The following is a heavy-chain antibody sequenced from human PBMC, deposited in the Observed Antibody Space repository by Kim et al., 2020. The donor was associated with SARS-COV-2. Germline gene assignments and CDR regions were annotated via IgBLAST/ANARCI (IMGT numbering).Heavy chain of an antibody. CDR1: GGSISSYY. CDR3: ARGIRATTVDPWGRFDP. Sequence: SETLSLTCTVSGGSISSYYWSWIRQPPGKGLEWIGYIYYSGSTNYNPSLKSRVTISVDTSKNQFSLKLSSVTAADTAVYYCARGIRATTVDPWGRFDPWG. CDR2: IYYSGST. D-gene: IGHD4-17*01. V-gene: IGHV4-59*01. J-gene: IGHJ5*02.